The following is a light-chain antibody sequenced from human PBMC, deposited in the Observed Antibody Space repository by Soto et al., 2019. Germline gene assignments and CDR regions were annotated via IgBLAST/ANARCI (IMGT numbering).Light chain of an antibody. CDR2: KAS. J-gene: IGKJ1*01. CDR1: QSVSGW. Sequence: DILMTQSPSTLSASVGESVTITCRASQSVSGWLAWFQQKPGKAPKVLIYKASNLESGVPSRFSGSGTGTEFTLTITSLQPDDFATYCCQHYYGYSWTFGQGTRVEIK. CDR3: QHYYGYSWT. V-gene: IGKV1-5*03.